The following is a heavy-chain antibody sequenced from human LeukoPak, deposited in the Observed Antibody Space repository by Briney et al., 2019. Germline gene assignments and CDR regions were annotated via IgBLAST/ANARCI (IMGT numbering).Heavy chain of an antibody. CDR1: GFTFDDYA. V-gene: IGHV3-9*01. J-gene: IGHJ4*02. Sequence: PGGSLRLPCAASGFTFDDYAMHWVRQAPGKGLEWVSGISWNSGSIGYADSVKGRFTISRDNAKNSLYLQMNSLRAEDTALYYCATLYDSSGYPFDYWGQGTLVTVSS. CDR3: ATLYDSSGYPFDY. CDR2: ISWNSGSI. D-gene: IGHD3-22*01.